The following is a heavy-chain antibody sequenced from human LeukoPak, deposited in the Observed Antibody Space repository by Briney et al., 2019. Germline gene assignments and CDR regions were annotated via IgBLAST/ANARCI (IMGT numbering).Heavy chain of an antibody. CDR3: AKGTAMVTYFDY. CDR2: ISWNSGSI. J-gene: IGHJ4*02. D-gene: IGHD5-18*01. Sequence: GGSLRLSCAASGFPFDDYAMHWVRQAPGKGLEWVSGISWNSGSIGYADSVKGRFTISRDNAKNSLYLQMNSLRAEDTALYYCAKGTAMVTYFDYWGQGTLVTVSS. CDR1: GFPFDDYA. V-gene: IGHV3-9*01.